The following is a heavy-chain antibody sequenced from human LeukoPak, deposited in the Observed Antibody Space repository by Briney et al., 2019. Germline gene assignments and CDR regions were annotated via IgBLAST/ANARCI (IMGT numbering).Heavy chain of an antibody. CDR3: ARTLLSLRYFDY. J-gene: IGHJ4*02. V-gene: IGHV1-18*01. Sequence: ASVKVSCKASGYTFTSYGISWVRQAPGQGLEWMGWISAYNGNTDYAQKLQGRVTMTTDTSTSTAYMELRSLRSDDTAVYYCARTLLSLRYFDYWGQGTLVTVSS. CDR2: ISAYNGNT. CDR1: GYTFTSYG. D-gene: IGHD1-26*01.